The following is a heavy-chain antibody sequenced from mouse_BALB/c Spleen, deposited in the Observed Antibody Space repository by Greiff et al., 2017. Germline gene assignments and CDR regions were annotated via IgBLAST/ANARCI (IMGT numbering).Heavy chain of an antibody. CDR3: AREGGYYDYDEDAY. V-gene: IGHV3-6*02. J-gene: IGHJ3*01. CDR1: GYSITSGYY. Sequence: EVKLLESGPGLVKPSQSLSLTCSVTGYSITSGYYWNWIRQFPGNKLEWMGYISYDGSNNYNPSLKNRISITRDTSKNQFFLKLNSVTTEDTATYYCAREGGYYDYDEDAYWGQGTLVTVSA. D-gene: IGHD2-4*01. CDR2: ISYDGSN.